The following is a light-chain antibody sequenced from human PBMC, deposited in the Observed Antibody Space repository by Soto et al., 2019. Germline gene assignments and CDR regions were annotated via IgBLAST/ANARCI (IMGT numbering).Light chain of an antibody. CDR3: SSYKSSSTLGV. V-gene: IGLV2-14*01. CDR2: DVS. J-gene: IGLJ1*01. CDR1: SSDVGGYNY. Sequence: QSVLTQPASVSGSPGQSITISCTGTSSDVGGYNYVSWYQQHPGKAPKLMIYDVSNRPSGVSNRFSGSKSGNTASLTISGLQAEDEADYYCSSYKSSSTLGVFGTGNKVTVL.